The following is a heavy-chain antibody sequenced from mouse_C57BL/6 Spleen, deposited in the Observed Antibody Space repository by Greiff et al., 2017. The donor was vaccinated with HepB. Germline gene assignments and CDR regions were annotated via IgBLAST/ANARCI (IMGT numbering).Heavy chain of an antibody. J-gene: IGHJ1*03. CDR2: ISNLAYSI. CDR1: GFTFSDYG. D-gene: IGHD4-1*01. CDR3: ARQSNWDEGYWYFDV. Sequence: EVQGVESGGGLVQPGGSLKLSCAASGFTFSDYGMAWVRQAPRKGPEWVAFISNLAYSIYYADTVTGRFTISRENAKNTLYLEMSSLRSEDTAMYYCARQSNWDEGYWYFDVWGTGTTVTVSS. V-gene: IGHV5-15*01.